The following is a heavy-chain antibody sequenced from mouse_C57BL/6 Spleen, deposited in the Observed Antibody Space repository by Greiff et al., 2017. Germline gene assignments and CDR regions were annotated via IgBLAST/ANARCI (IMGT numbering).Heavy chain of an antibody. CDR2: IYPGSGST. V-gene: IGHV1-55*01. CDR3: ARRDYEDY. D-gene: IGHD2-4*01. Sequence: QVQLQQPGAELVKPGASVKMSCKASGYTFTSYWITWVKQRPGQGLEWIGDIYPGSGSTNYNEKLKSKATLTVDTSSSTAYMQHSSLASEDSAVDNCARRDYEDYWGQGTTLTVSS. J-gene: IGHJ2*01. CDR1: GYTFTSYW.